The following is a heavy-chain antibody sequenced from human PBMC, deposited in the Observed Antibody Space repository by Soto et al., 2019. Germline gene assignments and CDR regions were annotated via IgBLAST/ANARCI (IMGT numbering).Heavy chain of an antibody. Sequence: SETLSLTCAVSGGSISSSSYYWGWIRQPPGMGLEWIGTIYHSGSTYYNPSLKSRVTISVDTSKNQFSLKLCSVTAADTAVYYCAREIWSVYYRELDYWGQGTLVTVSS. J-gene: IGHJ4*02. D-gene: IGHD3-3*01. CDR3: AREIWSVYYRELDY. V-gene: IGHV4-39*02. CDR2: IYHSGST. CDR1: GGSISSSSYY.